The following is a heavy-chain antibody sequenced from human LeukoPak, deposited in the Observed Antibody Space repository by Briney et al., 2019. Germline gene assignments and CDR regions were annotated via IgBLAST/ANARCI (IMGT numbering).Heavy chain of an antibody. CDR1: GFTVSSNY. V-gene: IGHV3-53*01. Sequence: GGSLRLSCAASGFTVSSNYMSWVRQAPGKGLEWVSVIYSGGSTYYPDSVTGRFTISRDNSKNTLYLQMNSLRAEDPAVYYCASNRITMVRGNNWFDPRGQGTLVTVS. J-gene: IGHJ5*02. CDR2: IYSGGST. CDR3: ASNRITMVRGNNWFDP. D-gene: IGHD3-10*01.